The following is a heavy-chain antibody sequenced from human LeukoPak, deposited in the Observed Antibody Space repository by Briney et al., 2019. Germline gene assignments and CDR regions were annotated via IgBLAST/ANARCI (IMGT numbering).Heavy chain of an antibody. CDR2: IYYSGST. CDR1: GGSISSYY. V-gene: IGHV4-59*01. CDR3: ARGAAGTRDY. Sequence: PSETLSLTCTVSGGSISSYYWSWIRHPPGKGLEWIGYIYYSGSTKYNPSLTSRVTISVDTSKNQFSLNLSSVTAADTAVYYCARGAAGTRDYWGQGTLVTVSS. D-gene: IGHD6-13*01. J-gene: IGHJ4*02.